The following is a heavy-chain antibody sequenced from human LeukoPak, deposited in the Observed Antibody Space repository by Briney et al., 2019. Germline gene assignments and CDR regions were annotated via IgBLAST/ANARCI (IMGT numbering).Heavy chain of an antibody. CDR1: GFTFSSYA. Sequence: PGGSLRLSCAASGFTFSSYAMHWVRRAPGKGLEWVAVISYDGSNKYYADSVKGRFTISRDNSKNTLYLQMNSLRAEDTAVYYCARSSRSDAFDIWGQGTMVTVSS. V-gene: IGHV3-30-3*01. J-gene: IGHJ3*02. CDR2: ISYDGSNK. CDR3: ARSSRSDAFDI.